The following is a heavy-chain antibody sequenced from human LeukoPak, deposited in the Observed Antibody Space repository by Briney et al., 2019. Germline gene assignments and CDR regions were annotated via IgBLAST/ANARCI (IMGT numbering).Heavy chain of an antibody. CDR3: AKDVHSYGSGYYGMDV. D-gene: IGHD5-18*01. V-gene: IGHV3-43*01. CDR2: ISWDGGST. J-gene: IGHJ6*02. CDR1: GFTFDDYT. Sequence: GGSLRLSCAASGFTFDDYTMHWVRQAPGKGLEWVSLISWDGGSTYYADSVKGRFTISRDNSKNSLYLQMNSLRTEDTALYYCAKDVHSYGSGYYGMDVWGQGTTVTVSS.